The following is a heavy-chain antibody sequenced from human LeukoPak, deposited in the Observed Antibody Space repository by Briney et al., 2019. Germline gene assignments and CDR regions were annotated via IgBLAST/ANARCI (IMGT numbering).Heavy chain of an antibody. Sequence: GGSLRLSCAASGFTFSSYEMNWVRQAPGKGLVWVSRINSDGSSTSYADSVKGRFTISRDNSKNTLYLQMNSLRAEDTAVYYCARGGRDSSGYPFDYWGQGTLVTVSS. D-gene: IGHD3-22*01. V-gene: IGHV3-74*01. CDR3: ARGGRDSSGYPFDY. CDR2: INSDGSST. J-gene: IGHJ4*02. CDR1: GFTFSSYE.